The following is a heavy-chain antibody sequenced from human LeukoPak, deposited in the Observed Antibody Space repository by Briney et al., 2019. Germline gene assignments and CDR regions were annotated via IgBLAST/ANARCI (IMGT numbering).Heavy chain of an antibody. CDR2: MNPNSGNT. D-gene: IGHD3-3*01. J-gene: IGHJ6*04. CDR1: GYTFTSYD. V-gene: IGHV1-8*01. CDR3: ARDRVVTTLDV. Sequence: ASVKVSCKASGYTFTSYDINWVRQATGQGLEWMGWMNPNSGNTGYAQKFQGRVTMTRDTSISTAYMELSRLRSDDTAVYYCARDRVVTTLDVWGKGTTVTVSS.